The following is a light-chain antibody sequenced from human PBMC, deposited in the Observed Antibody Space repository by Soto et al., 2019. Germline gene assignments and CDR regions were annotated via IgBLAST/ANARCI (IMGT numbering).Light chain of an antibody. Sequence: EIVLTQSPGTLYSSAGERATLSCRASQSVSSSYLAWYQQKPGQAPRLLIYGASSRATGIPDRFSGSGSGTDFTLTISRLEPEDFAVYYCQQYGSSPTMYTFGQGTKLEIK. J-gene: IGKJ2*01. V-gene: IGKV3-20*01. CDR3: QQYGSSPTMYT. CDR1: QSVSSSY. CDR2: GAS.